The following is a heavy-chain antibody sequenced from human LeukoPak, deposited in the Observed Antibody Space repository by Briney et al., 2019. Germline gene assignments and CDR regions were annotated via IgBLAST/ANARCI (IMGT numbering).Heavy chain of an antibody. V-gene: IGHV4-34*01. CDR2: INHSGST. J-gene: IGHJ5*02. CDR1: GVSFSGYY. Sequence: SETLSLTCAVYGVSFSGYYWSWIRQPPGKGLEWIGEINHSGSTNYNPSLKSRVTISVDTSKNQFSLKLSSVTAADTAVYYCARADIVVVPAAMQGWFDPWGQGTLVTVSS. CDR3: ARADIVVVPAAMQGWFDP. D-gene: IGHD2-2*01.